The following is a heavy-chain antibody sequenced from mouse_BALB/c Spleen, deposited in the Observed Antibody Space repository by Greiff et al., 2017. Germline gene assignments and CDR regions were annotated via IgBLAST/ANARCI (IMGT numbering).Heavy chain of an antibody. CDR1: GYSITSDYA. J-gene: IGHJ4*01. D-gene: IGHD2-10*02. CDR2: ISYSGST. V-gene: IGHV3-2*02. CDR3: ARKSGYGNYGRYAMDY. Sequence: EVKLLESGPGLVKPSQSLSLTCTVTGYSITSDYAWNWIRQFPGNKLEWMGYISYSGSTSYNPSLKSRISITRDTSKNQFFLQLNSVTTEDTATYYCARKSGYGNYGRYAMDYWGQGTSVTVSS.